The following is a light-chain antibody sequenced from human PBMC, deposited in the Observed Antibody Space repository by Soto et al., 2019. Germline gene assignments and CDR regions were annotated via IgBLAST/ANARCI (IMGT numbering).Light chain of an antibody. CDR2: GVT. CDR1: SSDVGCYNY. Sequence: QSALTQPASVSGSPGQSLTISCTGTSSDVGCYNYVSWYQQHPGKAPKLIIYGVTNRPSGVSDRFSGSKSGNVASLSISGLQAADEADYYCGSYTTTYVRIFGTGTKVTVL. CDR3: GSYTTTYVRI. J-gene: IGLJ1*01. V-gene: IGLV2-14*01.